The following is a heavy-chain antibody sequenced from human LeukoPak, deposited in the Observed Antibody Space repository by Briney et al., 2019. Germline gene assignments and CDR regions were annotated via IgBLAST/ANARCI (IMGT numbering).Heavy chain of an antibody. Sequence: SETLSLTCTVSGRSISSHYWSWIRQPPGKGLEWIGYIYYSGNTNYNPSLKSRITISVDTSKNQFSLKLSSVTAADTAVYYCAGDRNYGGNYDYWGQGTLVTVSS. CDR2: IYYSGNT. CDR1: GRSISSHY. J-gene: IGHJ4*02. D-gene: IGHD4-23*01. CDR3: AGDRNYGGNYDY. V-gene: IGHV4-59*11.